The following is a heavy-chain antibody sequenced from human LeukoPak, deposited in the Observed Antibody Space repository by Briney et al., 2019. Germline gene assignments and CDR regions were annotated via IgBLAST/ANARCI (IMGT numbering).Heavy chain of an antibody. V-gene: IGHV3-23*01. Sequence: GGSLRLSCAASGFSFSGAWMSWVRQAPGKGLEWVSAISGSGGSTYYADSVKGRFTISRDNSKNTLYLQMNSLRAEDTAVYYCAKDPTYYYGSGSYFFDYWGQGTLVTVSS. CDR3: AKDPTYYYGSGSYFFDY. CDR2: ISGSGGST. J-gene: IGHJ4*02. D-gene: IGHD3-10*01. CDR1: GFSFSGAW.